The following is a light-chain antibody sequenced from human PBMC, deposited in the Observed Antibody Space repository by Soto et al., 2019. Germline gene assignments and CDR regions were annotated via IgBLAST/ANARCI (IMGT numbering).Light chain of an antibody. CDR1: SNDVGGYNY. Sequence: QSVLTQPASVSGSPGQSITISCTGTSNDVGGYNYVSWYQQHPGKAPQLIIYEVSNRPSGVSHRFSGSKSGDTASLTISGLQAEDGAYYYCSSYTAFGTWVFGGGTKLTVL. J-gene: IGLJ3*02. CDR3: SSYTAFGTWV. V-gene: IGLV2-14*01. CDR2: EVS.